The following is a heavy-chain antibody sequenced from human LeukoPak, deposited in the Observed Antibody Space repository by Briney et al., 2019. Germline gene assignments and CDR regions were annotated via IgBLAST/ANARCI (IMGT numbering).Heavy chain of an antibody. CDR1: GDSVSSNSAA. Sequence: SQTLSLTCAISGDSVSSNSAAWNWIRQSPSRGLEWLGRTYYRSKWYNDYAVSVKSRITINPDTSKNQFSLQLNSVTPEDTAVYYCARDRVRFLERLPPGYYYMDVWGKGTTVTVSS. CDR2: TYYRSKWYN. D-gene: IGHD3-3*01. J-gene: IGHJ6*03. CDR3: ARDRVRFLERLPPGYYYMDV. V-gene: IGHV6-1*01.